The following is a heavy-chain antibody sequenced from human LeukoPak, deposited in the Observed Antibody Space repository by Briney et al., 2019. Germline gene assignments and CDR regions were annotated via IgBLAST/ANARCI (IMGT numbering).Heavy chain of an antibody. J-gene: IGHJ6*03. CDR3: ARVARDGYNIYYYYYMDV. CDR2: IKTDGSIT. Sequence: GGSLRLSCAASGFSFSVYWMHWVRQAPGKGPVWVSRIKTDGSITDYADFVNGRFTISRDNAKNSLYPQMNSLRAEDTAVYYCARVARDGYNIYYYYYMDVWGKGTTVTISS. V-gene: IGHV3-74*01. CDR1: GFSFSVYW. D-gene: IGHD5-24*01.